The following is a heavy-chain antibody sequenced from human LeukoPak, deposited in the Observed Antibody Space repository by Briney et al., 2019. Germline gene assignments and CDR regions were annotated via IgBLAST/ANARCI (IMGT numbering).Heavy chain of an antibody. CDR1: GYSFTSHY. D-gene: IGHD6-13*01. CDR2: INPSRGST. V-gene: IGHV1-46*01. Sequence: GASVKVSCKASGYSFTSHYIHWVRQAPGQGLEWMGIINPSRGSTSYAQKFQGRVTVTRDTSTSTVYMELSRLRSDDTAVYYCARDDTSGKQQPKNWFDPWGQGTLVTVSS. CDR3: ARDDTSGKQQPKNWFDP. J-gene: IGHJ5*02.